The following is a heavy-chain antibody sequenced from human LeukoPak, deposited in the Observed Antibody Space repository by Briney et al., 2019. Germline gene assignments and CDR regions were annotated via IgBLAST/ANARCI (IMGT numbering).Heavy chain of an antibody. CDR3: AKSLSSSGIIKAGLEY. Sequence: GGSLRLSCAASGFTFSSYAMSWVRQTAGKGPEWVSAISGSGGSTYYADSVKGRFTISRDNSKNTLYLQMNSLRAEDTAAYHCAKSLSSSGIIKAGLEYWGQGMLVTVSS. J-gene: IGHJ4*02. D-gene: IGHD1-14*01. CDR2: ISGSGGST. V-gene: IGHV3-23*01. CDR1: GFTFSSYA.